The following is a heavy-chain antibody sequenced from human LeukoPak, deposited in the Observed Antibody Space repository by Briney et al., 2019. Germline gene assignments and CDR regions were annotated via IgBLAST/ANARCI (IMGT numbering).Heavy chain of an antibody. Sequence: GASVKVSCKASGGTFSSYAISWVRQAPGRGLEWMGRIIPILGIANYAQKFQGRVTITADKSTSTAYMELSSLRSEDTAVYYCAREKGTHYYDSSGPEYFQHWGQGTLVTVSS. D-gene: IGHD3-22*01. J-gene: IGHJ1*01. CDR2: IIPILGIA. CDR3: AREKGTHYYDSSGPEYFQH. CDR1: GGTFSSYA. V-gene: IGHV1-69*04.